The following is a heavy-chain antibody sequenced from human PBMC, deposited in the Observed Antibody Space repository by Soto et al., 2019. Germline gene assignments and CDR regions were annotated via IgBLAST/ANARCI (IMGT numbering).Heavy chain of an antibody. CDR3: ARGSAYSSSYLGIDV. J-gene: IGHJ6*02. CDR2: INPNSGGT. D-gene: IGHD6-6*01. V-gene: IGHV1-2*04. Sequence: ASVKVSCKASGYTFTSNDINWVRQATGQGLEWMGWINPNSGGTNYAQKFQGWVTMTRDTSISTAYMELSRLRSDDTAVYYCARGSAYSSSYLGIDVWGQGTTVTVSS. CDR1: GYTFTSND.